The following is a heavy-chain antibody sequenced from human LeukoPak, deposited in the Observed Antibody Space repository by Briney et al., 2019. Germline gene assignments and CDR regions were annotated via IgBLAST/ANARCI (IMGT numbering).Heavy chain of an antibody. CDR2: IINSGSII. CDR3: ARGTGGFGTAHAFDI. CDR1: GFTFSSYS. Sequence: HAGGSLRLSCAASGFTFSSYSMNWVRQAPGKGLEWVSYIINSGSIIYYADSVKGRFTISRDNAKNSLYLQMNSLRAEDMAVYYCARGTGGFGTAHAFDIWGQGTMVTVSS. J-gene: IGHJ3*02. V-gene: IGHV3-48*04. D-gene: IGHD3-10*01.